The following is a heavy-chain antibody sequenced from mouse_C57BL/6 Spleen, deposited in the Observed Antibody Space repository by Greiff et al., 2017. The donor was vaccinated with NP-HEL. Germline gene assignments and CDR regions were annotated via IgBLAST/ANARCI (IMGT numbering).Heavy chain of an antibody. CDR3: ARLRANWDLYYFDY. Sequence: VQLKQSGPELVKPGASVKIPCKASGYTFTDYNMDWVKQSHGKSLEWIGDINPNNGGTIYNQKFKGKATLTVDKSSSTAYMELRSLTSEDTAVYYCARLRANWDLYYFDYWGQGTTLTVSS. CDR1: GYTFTDYN. V-gene: IGHV1-18*01. J-gene: IGHJ2*01. D-gene: IGHD4-1*01. CDR2: INPNNGGT.